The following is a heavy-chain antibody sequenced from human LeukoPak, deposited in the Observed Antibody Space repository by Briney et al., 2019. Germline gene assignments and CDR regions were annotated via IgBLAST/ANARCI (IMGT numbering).Heavy chain of an antibody. Sequence: ASVKVSCKASGYTFTNYGVSWVRQAPGQGLEWLGMITPNIGSTTYAQQFQGRITMTSDKSTSTVYMDLSSLRFEDTAVYFCARTEYHYYYMDVWGKGTTVTVSS. CDR3: ARTEYHYYYMDV. J-gene: IGHJ6*03. V-gene: IGHV1-18*01. CDR2: ITPNIGST. CDR1: GYTFTNYG.